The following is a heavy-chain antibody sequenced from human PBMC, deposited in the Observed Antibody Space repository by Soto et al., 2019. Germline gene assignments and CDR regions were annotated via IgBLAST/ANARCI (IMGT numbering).Heavy chain of an antibody. Sequence: SVKVSCKASGGTFSSYAISWVRQAPGQGLEWMGGIIPIFGTANYAQKFQGRVTITADESTSTAYMELSSLRSEDTAVYYCARDYGDNSSSWVGPLVGGMDVWGQGTTVTVSS. D-gene: IGHD6-13*01. CDR2: IIPIFGTA. V-gene: IGHV1-69*13. CDR1: GGTFSSYA. CDR3: ARDYGDNSSSWVGPLVGGMDV. J-gene: IGHJ6*02.